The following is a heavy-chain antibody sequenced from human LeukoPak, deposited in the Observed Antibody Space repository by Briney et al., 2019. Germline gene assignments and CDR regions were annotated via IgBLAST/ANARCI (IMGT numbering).Heavy chain of an antibody. V-gene: IGHV4-39*07. D-gene: IGHD6-13*01. CDR2: IYYSGST. CDR1: GGSISSSSYY. Sequence: SETLSLTCTVSGGSISSSSYYWGWIRQPPGKGLEWIGSIYYSGSTYYNPYLKSRVTISIDTSKNQFSLKLSSVTAADTAVYFCARVAAAGNYYFDYWGQGTLVTVSS. CDR3: ARVAAAGNYYFDY. J-gene: IGHJ4*02.